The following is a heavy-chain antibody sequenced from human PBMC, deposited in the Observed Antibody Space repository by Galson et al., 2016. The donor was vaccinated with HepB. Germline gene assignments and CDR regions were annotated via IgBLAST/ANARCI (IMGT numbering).Heavy chain of an antibody. Sequence: SLRLSCAASKSTFRNYAMSWVRQAPGKGLEWVSSISGPGRNTYYADSVKGRFTISRDNSKNTLYLQMNSLRAEDTAVYYCAKDPIQCGGDCTRASYYFDYWGQGLLVTVSS. J-gene: IGHJ4*02. D-gene: IGHD2-21*02. V-gene: IGHV3-23*01. CDR2: ISGPGRNT. CDR1: KSTFRNYA. CDR3: AKDPIQCGGDCTRASYYFDY.